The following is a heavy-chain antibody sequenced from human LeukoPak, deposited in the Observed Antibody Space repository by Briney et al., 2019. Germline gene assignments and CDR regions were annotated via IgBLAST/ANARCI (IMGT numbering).Heavy chain of an antibody. CDR3: TLYDY. CDR1: GYSFTSQD. V-gene: IGHV1-3*03. D-gene: IGHD2-2*02. CDR2: INPGNGDT. J-gene: IGHJ4*02. Sequence: ASVKVSCKASGYSFTSQDMHWVRQAPGQSLEWMGCINPGNGDTKYSQEFQGRVTITRDTSATTAYMELSSLRSDDMAVYYCTLYDYWGQGTLVTVSS.